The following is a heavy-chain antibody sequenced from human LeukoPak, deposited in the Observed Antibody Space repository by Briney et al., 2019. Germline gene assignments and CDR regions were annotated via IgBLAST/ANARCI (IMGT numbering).Heavy chain of an antibody. CDR1: GFTFSSYW. CDR2: INSDGSST. V-gene: IGHV3-74*01. Sequence: GGSLRLSCAASGFTFSSYWMHWVRQVPGKGLVWVSRINSDGSSTGYADSVKGRFTISRDNAKNTLYVQMNSLRAEDTAVYYCSTGSGHAFDIWGRGTMATVSS. D-gene: IGHD3-10*01. J-gene: IGHJ3*02. CDR3: STGSGHAFDI.